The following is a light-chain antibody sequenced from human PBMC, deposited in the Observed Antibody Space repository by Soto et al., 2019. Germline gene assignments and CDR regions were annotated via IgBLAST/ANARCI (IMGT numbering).Light chain of an antibody. CDR1: QSVRSSY. J-gene: IGKJ1*01. Sequence: EIVLTQSPATLSLSPGEGATLSGRASQSVRSSYIAWYQQKPGQAPRLLIYGASSRATGIPDRFSGSGSGTDFTLTIRRLEPEDLAVYYCQQYGSSLSWTFGKGTKVDI. V-gene: IGKV3-20*01. CDR2: GAS. CDR3: QQYGSSLSWT.